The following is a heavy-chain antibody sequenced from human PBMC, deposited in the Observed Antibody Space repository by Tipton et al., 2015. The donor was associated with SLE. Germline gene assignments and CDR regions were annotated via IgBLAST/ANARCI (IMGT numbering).Heavy chain of an antibody. J-gene: IGHJ4*02. CDR1: GYSISSGYY. CDR3: ASTTNSVTPYFDY. D-gene: IGHD4-17*01. Sequence: TLSLTCAVSGYSISSGYYWGWIRQPPGKGLEWIGEINHSGSTNYNPSLKSRVTISVDTSKNQFSLKLSSVTAADTAVYYCASTTNSVTPYFDYWGQGTLVAVSS. CDR2: INHSGST. V-gene: IGHV4-38-2*01.